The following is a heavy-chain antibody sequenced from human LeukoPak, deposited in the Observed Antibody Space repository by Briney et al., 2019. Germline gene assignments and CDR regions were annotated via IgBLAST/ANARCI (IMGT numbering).Heavy chain of an antibody. D-gene: IGHD3-16*02. CDR1: GGSISSGDYY. Sequence: SQTLSLTCTVSGGSISSGDYYWSWIRQPPGKGLEGIGYIYYSGSTYYNPSHKSRVTISVDTSKNQFSLKLTSVTAADTAVYYCARATYNFAWGTYRLIGYLDYWGQGTLVTVSS. J-gene: IGHJ4*02. V-gene: IGHV4-30-4*01. CDR3: ARATYNFAWGTYRLIGYLDY. CDR2: IYYSGST.